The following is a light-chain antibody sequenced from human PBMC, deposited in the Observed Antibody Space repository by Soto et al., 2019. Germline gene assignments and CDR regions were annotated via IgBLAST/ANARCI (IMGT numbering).Light chain of an antibody. CDR2: GAS. V-gene: IGKV3-20*01. CDR3: QRYGSPPT. CDR1: QSVRKNY. J-gene: IGKJ5*01. Sequence: EIVLTQSPGTLSLSPGERATLSCRASQSVRKNYLAWYQQKPRQAPRRLIYGASTRATGIPDRLSGSGSGTDFTLTIGRMEPEDFAVYYCQRYGSPPTFGEGTRLEIK.